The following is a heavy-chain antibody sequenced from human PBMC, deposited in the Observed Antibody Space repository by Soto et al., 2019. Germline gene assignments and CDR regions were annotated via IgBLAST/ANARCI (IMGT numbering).Heavy chain of an antibody. J-gene: IGHJ6*02. CDR3: ATDHGLGATWSYGMDV. Sequence: ASVKVSCKASGYTFTSYGINWVRQAPGQGLEWMGWISPYNGNTNYAQKFQGRVTMTTDTSTSTAYMELRRLRSDDTAVYYCATDHGLGATWSYGMDVWGQGTTVPVYS. CDR2: ISPYNGNT. D-gene: IGHD1-26*01. V-gene: IGHV1-18*04. CDR1: GYTFTSYG.